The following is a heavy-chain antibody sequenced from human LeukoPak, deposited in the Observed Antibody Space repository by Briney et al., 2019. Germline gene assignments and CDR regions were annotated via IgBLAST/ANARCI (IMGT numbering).Heavy chain of an antibody. CDR3: ARDIGQDGYLRFDY. Sequence: SETLSLTCTVSGGSISSGGYYWSWIRQHPGKGLEWIGYIYYSGSTYYNPSLKSRVTISVDTSKNQFSLKLSSVTAADTAVYYCARDIGQDGYLRFDYWGQGILVTVSS. CDR2: IYYSGST. CDR1: GGSISSGGYY. D-gene: IGHD5-24*01. V-gene: IGHV4-31*03. J-gene: IGHJ4*02.